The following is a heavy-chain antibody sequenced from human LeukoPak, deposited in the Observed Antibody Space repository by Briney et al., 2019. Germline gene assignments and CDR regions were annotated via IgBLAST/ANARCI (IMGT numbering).Heavy chain of an antibody. V-gene: IGHV1-18*01. CDR3: ARDWGDVGSGGSGNFDY. D-gene: IGHD3-16*01. J-gene: IGHJ4*02. CDR1: GYTFTSYG. Sequence: GASVKVSCKAPGYTFTSYGISWVRQAPGQGLEWMGWISAYNGNTNYAQKLQGRVTMTTDTSTSTAYMELRSLRSDDTAVYYCARDWGDVGSGGSGNFDYWGQGTLVTVSS. CDR2: ISAYNGNT.